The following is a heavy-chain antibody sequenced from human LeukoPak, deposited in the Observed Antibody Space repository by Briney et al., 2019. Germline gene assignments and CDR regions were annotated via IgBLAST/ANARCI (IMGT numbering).Heavy chain of an antibody. Sequence: GGSLRLSCAVSGVTVSSQYISWVRQAPGKGLEWVSIIYSVGRTDYAESVKGRFTISRDNSKNTLYLQMNSLRAEDTAVYYCARDAEGITGTRDAFDIWGQGTMVTVSS. J-gene: IGHJ3*02. CDR2: IYSVGRT. V-gene: IGHV3-66*01. CDR1: GVTVSSQY. CDR3: ARDAEGITGTRDAFDI. D-gene: IGHD1-20*01.